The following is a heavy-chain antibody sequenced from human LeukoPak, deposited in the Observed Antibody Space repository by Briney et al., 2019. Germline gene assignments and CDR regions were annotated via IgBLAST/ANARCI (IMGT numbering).Heavy chain of an antibody. CDR3: ARSYYDILTGYWVDDTFDI. D-gene: IGHD3-9*01. CDR2: IESDGSST. Sequence: RGSLRLSCVASGSTFSDYWMYWVRQGLGGGLEWVSRIESDGSSTSYADSVKGRFTISRDNAKNTLYLQMNSLRAEDTAVYYCARSYYDILTGYWVDDTFDIWGQGTMVTVSS. V-gene: IGHV3-74*01. CDR1: GSTFSDYW. J-gene: IGHJ3*02.